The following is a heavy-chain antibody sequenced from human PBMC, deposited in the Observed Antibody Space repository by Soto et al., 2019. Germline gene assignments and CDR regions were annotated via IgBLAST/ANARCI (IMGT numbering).Heavy chain of an antibody. CDR3: ARERRGAMCHYYGMDV. Sequence: PSETLSLTCTVSGGSISSGGYYWSWIRQHPGKGLEWIGYIYYSGSTYYNPSLKSRVTISVDTSKNQFSLKLSSVTAADTAVYYCARERRGAMCHYYGMDVRAKGTPATVSS. D-gene: IGHD3-10*01. V-gene: IGHV4-31*03. CDR2: IYYSGST. J-gene: IGHJ6*04. CDR1: GGSISSGGYY.